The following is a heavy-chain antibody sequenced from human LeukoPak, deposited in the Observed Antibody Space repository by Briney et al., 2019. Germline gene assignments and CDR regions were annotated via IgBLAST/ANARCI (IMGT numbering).Heavy chain of an antibody. D-gene: IGHD3-22*01. CDR1: GFTCSSYS. CDR3: ARVSMRTTYYYDSSGYADAFDI. V-gene: IGHV3-21*01. Sequence: GGSLRLSCAASGFTCSSYSMTWVRQAPGKGLEWVSSISSSSSYIYYAESVKGRFTISRDNAKNSLYLQMNSLRAEDTAVYYCARVSMRTTYYYDSSGYADAFDIWGQGTMVTVSS. CDR2: ISSSSSYI. J-gene: IGHJ3*02.